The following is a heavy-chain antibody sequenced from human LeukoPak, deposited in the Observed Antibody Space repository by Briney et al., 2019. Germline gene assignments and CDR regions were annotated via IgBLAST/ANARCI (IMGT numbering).Heavy chain of an antibody. CDR3: ARDLTRITMIVVDDAFDI. CDR2: IYTSGST. V-gene: IGHV4-4*07. D-gene: IGHD3-22*01. CDR1: GGSISSYY. Sequence: SETLSLTCTVSGGSISSYYWSWLRQPAGKGLEWIGRIYTSGSTNYNPPLKSRVTMSVDTSKNQFSLKLSSVTAADTAVYYCARDLTRITMIVVDDAFDIWGQGTMVTVSS. J-gene: IGHJ3*02.